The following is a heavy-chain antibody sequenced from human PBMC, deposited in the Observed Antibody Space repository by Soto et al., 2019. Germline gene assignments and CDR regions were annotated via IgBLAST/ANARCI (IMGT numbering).Heavy chain of an antibody. J-gene: IGHJ3*02. CDR1: GGSISSGGYS. D-gene: IGHD3-22*01. CDR2: IYHSGST. CDR3: ARGTNYYDSSGYYYVGGAFDI. Sequence: QLQLQESGSGLVKPSQTLSLTCAVSGGSISSGGYSWSWIRQPPGKGLEWIGHIYHSGSTYYNPSLKSRVTISVDRSKNQFSLKLSSVTAADTAVYYCARGTNYYDSSGYYYVGGAFDIWGQGTMVTVSS. V-gene: IGHV4-30-2*01.